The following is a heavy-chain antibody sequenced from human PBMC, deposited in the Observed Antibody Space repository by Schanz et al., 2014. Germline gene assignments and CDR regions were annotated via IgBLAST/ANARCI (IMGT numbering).Heavy chain of an antibody. V-gene: IGHV3-48*01. CDR3: AKDDTQVNGMDV. CDR2: ISSYSTI. J-gene: IGHJ6*02. CDR1: GFTFRDYS. Sequence: EVQLVESGGGLVQPGGSLRLSCEASGFTFRDYSMNWVRQAPGKGPEWISYISSYSTIHYADSVKGRFTISRDNSKNTLHLQMNSLRVEDTAVYYCAKDDTQVNGMDVWGQGTTVTVSS.